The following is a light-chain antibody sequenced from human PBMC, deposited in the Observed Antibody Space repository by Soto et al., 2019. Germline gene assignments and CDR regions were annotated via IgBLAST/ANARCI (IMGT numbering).Light chain of an antibody. J-gene: IGKJ3*01. CDR3: QQRCTWPPFT. Sequence: EVVLTQSPATLSLSPGERATLFCRANESVNDYLAWYQQRPGQAPRLLIFDASNRAPGIPARFSASGSRRDFTLTISSLEPEDVAVYYCQQRCTWPPFTFGPGTKVDF. CDR2: DAS. CDR1: ESVNDY. V-gene: IGKV3-11*02.